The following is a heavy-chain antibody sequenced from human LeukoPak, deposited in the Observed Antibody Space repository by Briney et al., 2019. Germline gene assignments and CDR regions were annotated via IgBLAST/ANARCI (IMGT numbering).Heavy chain of an antibody. CDR2: INHSGSI. V-gene: IGHV4-34*01. J-gene: IGHJ3*02. CDR1: GGSFSGYY. Sequence: SETLSLTCAVYGGSFSGYYWSWIRQPPGKRLEWIGEINHSGSINYNPSLKSRVTISVDTSKNQFSLKLSSVTAADTAVYYCARGPFDWLTNDAFDIWGQGTMVTVSS. CDR3: ARGPFDWLTNDAFDI. D-gene: IGHD3-9*01.